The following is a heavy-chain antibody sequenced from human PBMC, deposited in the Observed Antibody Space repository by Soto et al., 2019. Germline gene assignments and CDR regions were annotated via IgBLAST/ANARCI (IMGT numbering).Heavy chain of an antibody. Sequence: GGSLRLSCATSAFTFTNYGMHWVRQAPGKGLEWVALIWYDGTKKYYADSVKGRFTISRDNSKTTVYLQMNSLRAEDTAVYYCARAESGYDYGVDYWGQGTLVTVS. CDR2: IWYDGTKK. J-gene: IGHJ4*02. D-gene: IGHD5-12*01. V-gene: IGHV3-33*01. CDR1: AFTFTNYG. CDR3: ARAESGYDYGVDY.